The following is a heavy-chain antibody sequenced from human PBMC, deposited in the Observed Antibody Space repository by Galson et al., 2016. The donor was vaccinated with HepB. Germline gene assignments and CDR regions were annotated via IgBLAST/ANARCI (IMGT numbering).Heavy chain of an antibody. V-gene: IGHV4-4*02. D-gene: IGHD6-19*01. Sequence: SETLSLTCAVSGVSITSGHWWGWVRQSPGKGLQWIGDIDRNGGTNYNPSLESRVIISLDNSKNEVSLTLNSVTAADTAVYYCARSSGWYAVDRWGQGSLVTVPS. CDR2: IDRNGGT. J-gene: IGHJ5*02. CDR1: GVSITSGHW. CDR3: ARSSGWYAVDR.